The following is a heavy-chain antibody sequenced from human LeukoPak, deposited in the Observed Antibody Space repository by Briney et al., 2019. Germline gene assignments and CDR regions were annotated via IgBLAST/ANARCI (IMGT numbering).Heavy chain of an antibody. J-gene: IGHJ5*02. CDR2: IIPIFGAP. CDR3: ARCYDLWSGYYRWLDP. D-gene: IGHD3-3*01. V-gene: IGHV1-69*13. Sequence: GASVKVSCKASGGTFSSYAISWVRQAPGQGLEWMGGIIPIFGAPNYAQKFRGRVTITADESTSTAYMELSSLRSEDTAVYYCARCYDLWSGYYRWLDPWGQGTLVTVSS. CDR1: GGTFSSYA.